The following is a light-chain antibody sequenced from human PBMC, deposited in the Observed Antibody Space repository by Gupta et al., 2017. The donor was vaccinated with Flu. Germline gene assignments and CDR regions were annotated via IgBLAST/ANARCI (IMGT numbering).Light chain of an antibody. J-gene: IGKJ1*01. CDR2: ATS. V-gene: IGKV1-39*01. CDR3: QQGDSSLWT. Sequence: DIQMTQAPSYLSASVGDRVTITCRASEDVRSYLSWYQQRSGEAPKLLIYATSFLQAGFPSRFSATGSGTDFSLTISPLQPEDAATYFCQQGDSSLWTFGQGTKVEIK. CDR1: EDVRSY.